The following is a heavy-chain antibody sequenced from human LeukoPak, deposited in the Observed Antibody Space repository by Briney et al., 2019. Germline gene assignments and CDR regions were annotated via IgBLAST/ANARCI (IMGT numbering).Heavy chain of an antibody. CDR3: ARSPDYSRFDY. Sequence: ASVKVSCKASGYTFTGYYIHWVRQAPGQGLEWMGWINPSSGGTLYAQNFQGRVTMTRHTSISTAYMELSRLRSDDTAVYFCARSPDYSRFDYWGRGTLVTVS. CDR1: GYTFTGYY. J-gene: IGHJ4*02. D-gene: IGHD4-11*01. V-gene: IGHV1-2*02. CDR2: INPSSGGT.